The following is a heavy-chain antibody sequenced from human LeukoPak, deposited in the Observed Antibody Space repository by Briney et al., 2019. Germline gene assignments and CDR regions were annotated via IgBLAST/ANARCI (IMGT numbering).Heavy chain of an antibody. J-gene: IGHJ6*03. V-gene: IGHV3-21*01. CDR2: ISSSSSYI. Sequence: GGSLRLSCAASGFTFSGYSMNWVRQAPGKGLEWVSSISSSSSYIYYADSVKGRFTISRDNAKNSLYLQMNSLRAEDTAVYYCARDSIVVVPAAMEPGIYYYYYMDVWGKGTTVTVSS. CDR3: ARDSIVVVPAAMEPGIYYYYYMDV. CDR1: GFTFSGYS. D-gene: IGHD2-2*01.